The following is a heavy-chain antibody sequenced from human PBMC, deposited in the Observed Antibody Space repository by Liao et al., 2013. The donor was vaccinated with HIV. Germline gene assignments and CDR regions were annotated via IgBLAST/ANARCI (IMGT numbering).Heavy chain of an antibody. J-gene: IGHJ4*02. CDR1: GGSFSGYY. V-gene: IGHV4-34*01. Sequence: QVQLQQWGAGLLKPSETLSLTCAVYGGSFSGYYWTWIRQPPEKGLEWIGEINQSGSTNYKPSLRSRVTISMNTSKNQFSLKLSSVTAADTAVYYCARGVGATITHWDSWGQGTLVTVSS. CDR2: INQSGST. CDR3: ARGVGATITHWDS. D-gene: IGHD5-24*01.